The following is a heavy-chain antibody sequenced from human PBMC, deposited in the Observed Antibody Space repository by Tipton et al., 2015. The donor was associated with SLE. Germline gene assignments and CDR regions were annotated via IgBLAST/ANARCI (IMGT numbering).Heavy chain of an antibody. CDR1: GYTFTSYD. CDR2: MNPNSGNT. J-gene: IGHJ4*01. V-gene: IGHV1-8*02. D-gene: IGHD3-3*01. Sequence: QSGAEVKKPGASVRVSCKASGYTFTSYDINWVRRATGQGLEWMGWMNPNSGNTGYAQKFQGRVTMTRNTSISTAYMELCSLSSEDTAVYYCAWFGGGYYYTDYWGHGTLVTVSS. CDR3: AWFGGGYYYTDY.